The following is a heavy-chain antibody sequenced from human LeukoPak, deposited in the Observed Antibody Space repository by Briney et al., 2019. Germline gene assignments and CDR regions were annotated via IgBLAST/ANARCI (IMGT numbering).Heavy chain of an antibody. D-gene: IGHD3-3*01. Sequence: PGGSLRLSCAASGFTFDDYAMHWVRQAPGKGLEWVSGISWNSGSIGYADSVKGRFTISRDNSKNTLYLQMNSLRAEDTAVYYCAKDRDFWSGYRYYFDYWGQGTLVTVST. CDR1: GFTFDDYA. V-gene: IGHV3-9*01. J-gene: IGHJ4*02. CDR3: AKDRDFWSGYRYYFDY. CDR2: ISWNSGSI.